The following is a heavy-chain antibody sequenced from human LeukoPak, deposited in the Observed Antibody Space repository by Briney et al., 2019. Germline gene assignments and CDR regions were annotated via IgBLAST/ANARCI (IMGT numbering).Heavy chain of an antibody. CDR2: IYYSGST. D-gene: IGHD3-22*01. Sequence: SETLSLTCAVSGGSISSYYWSWIRQPPGKGLEWIGYIYYSGSTNYNPSLKSRVTISVDTSKNQFPLKPSSVTAADTAVYYCARSPNYYDSSGYYYVPTVFDPWGQGTLVTVSS. V-gene: IGHV4-59*01. CDR3: ARSPNYYDSSGYYYVPTVFDP. CDR1: GGSISSYY. J-gene: IGHJ5*02.